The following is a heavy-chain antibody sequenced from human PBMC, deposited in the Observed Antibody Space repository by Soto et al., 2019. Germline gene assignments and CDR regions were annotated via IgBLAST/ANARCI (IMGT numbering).Heavy chain of an antibody. D-gene: IGHD3-9*01. V-gene: IGHV1-46*03. CDR2: INPSGGST. Sequence: ASVKVSCKASGYTFTSYYMHWVRQAPGQGLEWMGIINPSGGSTSYAQKFQGRVTMTRDTSTSTVYMELSSLRSEDTAVYYCARDTGEDDYDILTGYYNLDYWGQGTLVTVSS. CDR3: ARDTGEDDYDILTGYYNLDY. J-gene: IGHJ4*02. CDR1: GYTFTSYY.